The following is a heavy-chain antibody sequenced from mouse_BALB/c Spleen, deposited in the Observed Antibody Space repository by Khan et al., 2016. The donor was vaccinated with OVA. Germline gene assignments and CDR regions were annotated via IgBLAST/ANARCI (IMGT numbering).Heavy chain of an antibody. CDR1: GFSLTSYG. CDR2: LWAGGST. Sequence: QVQLKESGPGLVAPSQSLSITCTVSGFSLTSYGVHWVRQPPGKGLEWLGVLWAGGSTNYNSALMSRLSISQDNSKSQVFLNMNSLQTDDTAMYCCARNSEPDYFDYWGQGTTLTVAS. J-gene: IGHJ2*01. V-gene: IGHV2-9*02. D-gene: IGHD2-12*01. CDR3: ARNSEPDYFDY.